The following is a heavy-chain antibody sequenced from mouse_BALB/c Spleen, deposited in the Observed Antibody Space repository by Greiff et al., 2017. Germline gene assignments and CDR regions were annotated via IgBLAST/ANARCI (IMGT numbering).Heavy chain of an antibody. Sequence: EVQLVESGPGLVKPSQSLSLTCTVTGYSITSDYAWNWIRQFPGNKLEWMGYISYSGSTSYNPSLKSRISITRDTSKNQFFLQLNSVTTEDTATYYCARDYYYDTGFAYWGQGTLVTVSA. CDR2: ISYSGST. D-gene: IGHD1-1*01. V-gene: IGHV3-2*02. CDR3: ARDYYYDTGFAY. CDR1: GYSITSDYA. J-gene: IGHJ3*01.